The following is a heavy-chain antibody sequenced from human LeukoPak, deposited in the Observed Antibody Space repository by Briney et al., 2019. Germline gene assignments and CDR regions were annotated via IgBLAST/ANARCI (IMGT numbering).Heavy chain of an antibody. J-gene: IGHJ4*02. CDR3: ARAQLICPFDY. CDR2: VSSSGSTR. D-gene: IGHD1-1*01. V-gene: IGHV3-48*03. CDR1: GFTFSSYE. Sequence: GGALRLSCAASGFTFSSYEMNWVRQAPGKGLEWVSYVSSSGSTRYYADSVKGRFTSSRDNAKNSLYLQMNSLRAEDTAVYYCARAQLICPFDYWGQGTLVTVSS.